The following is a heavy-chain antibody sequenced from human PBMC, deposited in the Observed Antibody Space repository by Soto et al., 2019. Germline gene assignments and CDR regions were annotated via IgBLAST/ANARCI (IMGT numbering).Heavy chain of an antibody. J-gene: IGHJ4*02. Sequence: GGSLRLSCAASGFTFSSYVMHWVRQSPGKGLEWVAVIWYDGSNKYYADSVKGRFTISRDNSKNTLYLQMNSLRAEDTAVYYCAREANYYDSSGYPAPFFDHWGQGTLVTVSS. D-gene: IGHD3-22*01. CDR3: AREANYYDSSGYPAPFFDH. V-gene: IGHV3-33*01. CDR2: IWYDGSNK. CDR1: GFTFSSYV.